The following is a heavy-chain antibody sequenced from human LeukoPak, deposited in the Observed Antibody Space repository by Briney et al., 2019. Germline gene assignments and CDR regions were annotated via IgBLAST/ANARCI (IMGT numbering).Heavy chain of an antibody. Sequence: SETLSLTCAVYGGSFSGYYWSWIRQPPGKGLEWIGEINHSGSTNYNLSLKSRVTISVDTSKNQFSLKLSSVAAADTAVYYCARVPRRTSGYSGGDCYSYYFDYWGQGTLVTVSS. V-gene: IGHV4-34*01. J-gene: IGHJ4*02. D-gene: IGHD2-21*02. CDR2: INHSGST. CDR3: ARVPRRTSGYSGGDCYSYYFDY. CDR1: GGSFSGYY.